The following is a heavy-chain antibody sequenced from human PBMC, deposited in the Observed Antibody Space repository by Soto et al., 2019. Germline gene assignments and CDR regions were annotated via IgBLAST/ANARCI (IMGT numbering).Heavy chain of an antibody. CDR2: VNHSGST. CDR1: GGSFSGYY. D-gene: IGHD2-15*01. V-gene: IGHV4-34*01. Sequence: SETLSLTCAVYGGSFSGYYWSWIRQPPGKGLEWIGEVNHSGSTNYNPSLKSRVTISVDTSKNQFSLKLSSVTAADTAVYYCARGQTHCSGGSCYAAYFDYWGQGTLVTVSS. J-gene: IGHJ4*02. CDR3: ARGQTHCSGGSCYAAYFDY.